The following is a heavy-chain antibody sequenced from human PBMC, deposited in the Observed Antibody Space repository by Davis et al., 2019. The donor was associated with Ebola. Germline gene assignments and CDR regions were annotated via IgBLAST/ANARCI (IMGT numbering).Heavy chain of an antibody. D-gene: IGHD6-13*01. Sequence: PGGSLRLSCAASGFTFDDYAMHWVRQAPGKGLEWVSGISWNSGSIGYADSVKGRFTISRDNAKNSLYLQMNSLRAEDMALYYCVAAGSSDYWGQGTLVTVSS. J-gene: IGHJ4*02. CDR1: GFTFDDYA. V-gene: IGHV3-9*03. CDR2: ISWNSGSI. CDR3: VAAGSSDY.